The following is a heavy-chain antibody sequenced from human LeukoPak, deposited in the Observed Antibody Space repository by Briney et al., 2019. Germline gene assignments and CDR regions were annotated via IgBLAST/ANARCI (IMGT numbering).Heavy chain of an antibody. J-gene: IGHJ6*03. CDR2: IIPILGIA. V-gene: IGHV1-69*02. D-gene: IGHD1-26*01. CDR1: GGTFSSYT. Sequence: SVKVSCKASGGTFSSYTISWVRRAPGQGLERMGRIIPILGIANYAQKFQGRVTITADKSTSTAYMELSSLRSEDTAVYYCARGIVGATVFYYYYMDVWGKGTTVTVSS. CDR3: ARGIVGATVFYYYYMDV.